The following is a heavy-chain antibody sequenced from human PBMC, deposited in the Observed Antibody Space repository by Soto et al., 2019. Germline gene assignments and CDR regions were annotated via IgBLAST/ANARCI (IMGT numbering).Heavy chain of an antibody. CDR2: INGGTGQT. J-gene: IGHJ6*02. D-gene: IGHD1-1*01. CDR1: GCTFSTYA. Sequence: GASVKVSFKASGCTFSTYAMHWVRQAPGQSLEWMGWINGGTGQTRYSQRFQDRVTITRDTPASTANMELTSLTSEDTAVYYCARGKGMEENYYYYGLDIWGQGTTVTVSS. V-gene: IGHV1-3*01. CDR3: ARGKGMEENYYYYGLDI.